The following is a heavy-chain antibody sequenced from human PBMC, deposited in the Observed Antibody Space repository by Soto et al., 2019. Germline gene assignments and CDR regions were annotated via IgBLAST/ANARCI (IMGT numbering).Heavy chain of an antibody. Sequence: SETLSLTCTVSGGSISSYYWSWIRQPPGKGLEWIGYIYYSGSTNYNPSLKSRVTISVDTSKNQFSLKLSSVTAADTAVYYCARSYSYGSRRYYFDYWGRGTLVTVSS. CDR1: GGSISSYY. CDR2: IYYSGST. CDR3: ARSYSYGSRRYYFDY. D-gene: IGHD5-18*01. V-gene: IGHV4-59*08. J-gene: IGHJ4*02.